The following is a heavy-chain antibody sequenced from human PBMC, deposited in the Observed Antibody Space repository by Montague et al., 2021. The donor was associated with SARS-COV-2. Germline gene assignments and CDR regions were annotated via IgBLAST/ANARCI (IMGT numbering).Heavy chain of an antibody. V-gene: IGHV3-7*01. Sequence: SLRLSCAASGFIFGDYVMSWVRQAPGKGLEWVANIKLDGSEVYYMDSVKGRFTVSRDNARNSLYLQMNRLRVEDTAFYYCVSATLYIDFWGQGTTVAVSS. CDR1: GFIFGDYV. CDR2: IKLDGSEV. CDR3: VSATLYIDF. J-gene: IGHJ6*03. D-gene: IGHD1-26*01.